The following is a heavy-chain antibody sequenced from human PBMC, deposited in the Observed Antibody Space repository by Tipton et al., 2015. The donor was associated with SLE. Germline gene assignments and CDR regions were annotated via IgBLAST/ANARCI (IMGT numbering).Heavy chain of an antibody. D-gene: IGHD6-19*01. V-gene: IGHV4-39*07. J-gene: IGHJ4*02. CDR3: ARQTTEAGVVGYFFDD. CDR1: GDSISNLNDF. CDR2: IYSTGTT. Sequence: TLSLTCTVSGDSISNLNDFWGWIRQPPGKGLEWIGSIYSTGTTYFNASLRGRVTMSIDTSTNQFSLRLASVTAADTAVYFCARQTTEAGVVGYFFDDWGQGTLVTVPS.